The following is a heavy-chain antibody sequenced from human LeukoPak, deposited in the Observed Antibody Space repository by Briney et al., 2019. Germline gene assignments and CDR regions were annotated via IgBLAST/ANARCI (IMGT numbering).Heavy chain of an antibody. CDR2: IHNSGTS. J-gene: IGHJ4*02. CDR3: TRGAGWLIDY. D-gene: IGHD3-16*01. Sequence: PSETLSLTCAVSDDSISDYYRGWIRQPPGKGLEWIGYIHNSGTSTYNLSLKSRVTISADTSKNQFSLKLNSMTTADTAVYYCTRGAGWLIDYWGQGILVTVSS. CDR1: DDSISDYY. V-gene: IGHV4-59*01.